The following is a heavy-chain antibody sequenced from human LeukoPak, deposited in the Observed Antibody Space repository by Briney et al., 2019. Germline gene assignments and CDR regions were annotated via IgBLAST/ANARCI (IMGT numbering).Heavy chain of an antibody. D-gene: IGHD6-19*01. CDR3: ARETDSSGWYFDY. V-gene: IGHV3-74*01. J-gene: IGHJ4*02. CDR2: VNSDGSSP. CDR1: GFTFSNYW. Sequence: TGGSLRLSCAASGFTFSNYWMHWVRQAPGKGLVWVSRVNSDGSSPSYADSVKGRFTISSDNAKNTLYLQMNSLRAEDTAVYYCARETDSSGWYFDYWGQGTLVTVSS.